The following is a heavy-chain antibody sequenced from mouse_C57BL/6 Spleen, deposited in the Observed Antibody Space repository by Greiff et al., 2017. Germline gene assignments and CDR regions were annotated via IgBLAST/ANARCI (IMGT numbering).Heavy chain of an antibody. CDR3: ARSEYDYDGSWFAY. CDR2: IRNKANGYTT. Sequence: DVQLQESGGGLVPPGGSLSLSCAASGFTFTDYYMSWVRQPPGQALEWLGVIRNKANGYTTDYSASVKGRFTSSRDNSQSILYLQMNARRAEDSATYYGARSEYDYDGSWFAYWGQGTLVTVSA. V-gene: IGHV7-3*01. J-gene: IGHJ3*01. D-gene: IGHD2-4*01. CDR1: GFTFTDYY.